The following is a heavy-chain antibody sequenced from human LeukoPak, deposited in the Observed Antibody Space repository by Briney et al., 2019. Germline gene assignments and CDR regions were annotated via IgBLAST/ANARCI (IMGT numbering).Heavy chain of an antibody. CDR1: GFTFSRYG. J-gene: IGHJ4*02. D-gene: IGHD3-22*01. V-gene: IGHV3-21*04. CDR2: ITGNSEYI. Sequence: GGSLRLSCAASGFTFSRYGMNWVRQAPGKGLEWVSCITGNSEYIFYTDSVKGRSTISRDNAKNSLYLQMNSLRAEDTAVYYCATPLDYYDSSGYHQGGDWGQGTLVTVSS. CDR3: ATPLDYYDSSGYHQGGD.